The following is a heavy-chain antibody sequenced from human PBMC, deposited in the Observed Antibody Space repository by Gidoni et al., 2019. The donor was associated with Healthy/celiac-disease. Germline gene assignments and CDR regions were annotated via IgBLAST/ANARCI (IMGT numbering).Heavy chain of an antibody. CDR3: ATPSDPTYCGGDCDAFDI. CDR2: FDPEDGET. V-gene: IGHV1-24*01. Sequence: QVPLVQSGAEVKKPGASVKVSCAVSGYTLTEFSMNWVRQSPGKGLEWMGGFDPEDGETIYAQNFQGRVTMTEDTSTDTAYMELSSLRSEDTAVYYCATPSDPTYCGGDCDAFDIWGQGTMVTVSS. D-gene: IGHD2-21*01. J-gene: IGHJ3*02. CDR1: GYTLTEFS.